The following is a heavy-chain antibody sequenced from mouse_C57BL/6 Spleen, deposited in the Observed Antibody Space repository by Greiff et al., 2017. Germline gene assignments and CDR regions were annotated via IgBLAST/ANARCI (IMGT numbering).Heavy chain of an antibody. CDR2: ISGGGGNT. J-gene: IGHJ4*01. CDR1: GFTFSSYT. D-gene: IGHD3-2*02. Sequence: EVKLMESGGGLVKPGGSLKLSCAASGFTFSSYTMSWVRQTPETRLEWVATISGGGGNTYYPDSVKGRFTISRDNAKNTPYLQMSSLRSEDTALYYCARHEATPRDYWGQGTSVTVSS. CDR3: ARHEATPRDY. V-gene: IGHV5-9*01.